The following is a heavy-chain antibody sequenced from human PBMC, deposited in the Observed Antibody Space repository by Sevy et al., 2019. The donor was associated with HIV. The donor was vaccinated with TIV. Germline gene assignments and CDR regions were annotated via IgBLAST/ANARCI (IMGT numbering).Heavy chain of an antibody. CDR1: GFTFSTYA. CDR3: AKDCDFWRAACYFDY. V-gene: IGHV3-23*01. CDR2: ISGSGGSST. J-gene: IGHJ4*02. D-gene: IGHD3-3*01. Sequence: GGYLRLSCAVSGFTFSTYAMSWVRQAPGKGLEWVSAISGSGGSSTYYADSVKGRFTISRDNSKNTLYLQMNSLRAEDPAVYYCAKDCDFWRAACYFDYWGQGTLVTVSS.